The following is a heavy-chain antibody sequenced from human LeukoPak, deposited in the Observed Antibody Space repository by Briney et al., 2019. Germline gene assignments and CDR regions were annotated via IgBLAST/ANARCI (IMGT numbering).Heavy chain of an antibody. Sequence: PSETLSLTCTVSGGSISSSSYYWGWIRQPPGKGLEWIGSIYYSGSTYYNPSLKSRVTMSVDTSKNQFSLKLTSVTAADTAVYLCGRISNGRSGGPLGQGFLVTVSS. CDR1: GGSISSSSYY. V-gene: IGHV4-39*01. D-gene: IGHD2-8*01. CDR3: GRISNGRSGGP. CDR2: IYYSGST. J-gene: IGHJ5*02.